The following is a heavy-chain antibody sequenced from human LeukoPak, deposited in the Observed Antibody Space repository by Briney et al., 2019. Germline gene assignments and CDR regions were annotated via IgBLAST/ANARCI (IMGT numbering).Heavy chain of an antibody. CDR3: ARHVYGIVGATISDY. V-gene: IGHV4-39*01. D-gene: IGHD1-26*01. CDR2: IYYSGST. Sequence: PSETLSLTCTVSGGSISSSSYYWGWIRQPPGKGLEWIGSIYYSGSTFYNPSLQSRVTISVDTSKNQFSLKLRSATAADTAVYYCARHVYGIVGATISDYWGQGTLVTVSS. CDR1: GGSISSSSYY. J-gene: IGHJ4*02.